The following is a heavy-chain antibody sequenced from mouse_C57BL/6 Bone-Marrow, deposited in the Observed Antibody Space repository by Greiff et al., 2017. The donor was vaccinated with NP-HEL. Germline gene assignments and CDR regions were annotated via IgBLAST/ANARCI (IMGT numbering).Heavy chain of an antibody. CDR1: GFTFSDYY. J-gene: IGHJ1*03. V-gene: IGHV5-16*01. CDR2: INYDGSST. D-gene: IGHD2-14*01. Sequence: EVKLQESEGGLVQPGSSMKLSCTASGFTFSDYYMAWVRQVPEKGLEWVANINYDGSSTYYLDSLKSRFIISRDNAKNILYLQMSSLKSEDTATYYCARGGTLPYFDVWGTGTTVTVSS. CDR3: ARGGTLPYFDV.